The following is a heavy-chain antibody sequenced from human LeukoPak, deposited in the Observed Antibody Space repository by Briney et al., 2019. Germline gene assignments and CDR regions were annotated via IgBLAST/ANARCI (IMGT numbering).Heavy chain of an antibody. CDR1: GFTFDDYA. CDR3: AKDPYGGYYYYGMDV. D-gene: IGHD4-23*01. J-gene: IGHJ6*02. CDR2: ISWNSGSI. V-gene: IGHV3-9*01. Sequence: PGRSLRLSCAASGFTFDDYAMHWVRQAPGKGLEWVSGISWNSGSIGYADSVKGRFTISRDNAKNSLYLQMNSLRAEDTALYYCAKDPYGGYYYYGMDVWGQGTTVTVSS.